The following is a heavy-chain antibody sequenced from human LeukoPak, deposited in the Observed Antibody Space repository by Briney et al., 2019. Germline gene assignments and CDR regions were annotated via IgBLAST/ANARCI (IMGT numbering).Heavy chain of an antibody. CDR2: VSGSGGST. CDR3: AKDRCTNGGCSDSYYFDC. CDR1: GFTFSSYA. D-gene: IGHD2-8*01. V-gene: IGHV3-23*01. J-gene: IGHJ4*02. Sequence: GGSLRLSCAASGFTFSSYAMSWVRQAPGKGLEWVSAVSGSGGSTYYADSVKGRFTVSRDNSKNTLYLQMNSLRAEDTAVYYCAKDRCTNGGCSDSYYFDCWGQGTLVTVSS.